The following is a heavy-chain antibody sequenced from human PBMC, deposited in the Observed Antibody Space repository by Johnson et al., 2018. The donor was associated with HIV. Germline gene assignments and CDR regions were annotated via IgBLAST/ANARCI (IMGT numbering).Heavy chain of an antibody. D-gene: IGHD4-23*01. J-gene: IGHJ3*01. CDR3: AGKSVINLDAIDV. Sequence: QVQLVESGGGVVHPGRSLRLSCAASGFTFSNYAMHWVRQAPGKGLEWVAIISYGGNEKYYADSVRGRFTISRDDSKNTLFLQMNSLRVEDTAVYFCAGKSVINLDAIDVWGRGTLVTVSS. V-gene: IGHV3-30*04. CDR1: GFTFSNYA. CDR2: ISYGGNEK.